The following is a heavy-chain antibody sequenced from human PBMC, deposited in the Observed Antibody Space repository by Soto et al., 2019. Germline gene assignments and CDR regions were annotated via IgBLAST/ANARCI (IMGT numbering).Heavy chain of an antibody. D-gene: IGHD2-2*01. J-gene: IGHJ6*02. Sequence: QVQLVESGGGVVQPGRSLRLSCAASGFTFSSYGMHWVRQAPGKGLEWVAVIRYDGSNKYYADSVKGRFTISRDNSKNTLYLQMNSLRAKDTAVYYCARVGKVVVPAAKECCMDVWGQGTTVTVSS. CDR2: IRYDGSNK. CDR1: GFTFSSYG. CDR3: ARVGKVVVPAAKECCMDV. V-gene: IGHV3-33*01.